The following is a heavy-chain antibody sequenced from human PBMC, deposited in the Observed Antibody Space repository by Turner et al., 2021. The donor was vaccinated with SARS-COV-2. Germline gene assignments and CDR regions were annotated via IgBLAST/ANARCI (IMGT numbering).Heavy chain of an antibody. CDR2: ISYAGSNK. CDR1: GFTFSSYV. J-gene: IGHJ4*02. CDR3: AKGEWGSGWSD. Sequence: QVQLVESGGGVVPTGRCLSLSCAASGFTFSSYVMHWVRQAPGKGLGWVALISYAGSNKYYADSVKGRFTISRDNSKNTLYLQMNSLRAEDTAVYYCAKGEWGSGWSDWGQGTLVTVSS. D-gene: IGHD6-19*01. V-gene: IGHV3-30*18.